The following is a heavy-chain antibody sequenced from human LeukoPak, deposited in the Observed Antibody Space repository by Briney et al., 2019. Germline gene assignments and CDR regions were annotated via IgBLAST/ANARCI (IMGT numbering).Heavy chain of an antibody. CDR3: VSRWRNGMDV. J-gene: IGHJ6*02. CDR1: GASIISSNW. D-gene: IGHD1-1*01. Sequence: KSSGTLSLTCAVSGASIISSNWWGWVRQPPGKGLEWIGEIYHSGSTNSNPSLKSRVTMSVDKSKNQVSLRLSSVTAADTAMYYCVSRWRNGMDVWGQGTTVTVSS. V-gene: IGHV4-4*02. CDR2: IYHSGST.